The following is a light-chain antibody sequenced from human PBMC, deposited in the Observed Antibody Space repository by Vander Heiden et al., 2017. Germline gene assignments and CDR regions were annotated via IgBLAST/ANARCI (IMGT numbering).Light chain of an antibody. Sequence: QSFLPQPPSASGPPGQRVPISCSGGSSNIGSNTVHWYQQFPGTAPKLLIFSSNQRASGVPDRFSASKSGTSASLAVSGFQSEDEANYYCAAWDDSLNGWVFGGGTTLTVL. CDR1: SSNIGSNT. V-gene: IGLV1-44*01. CDR2: SSN. J-gene: IGLJ3*02. CDR3: AAWDDSLNGWV.